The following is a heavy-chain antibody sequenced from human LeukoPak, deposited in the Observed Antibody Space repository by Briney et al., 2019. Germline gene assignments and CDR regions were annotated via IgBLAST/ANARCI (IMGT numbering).Heavy chain of an antibody. CDR2: INPNSGGT. CDR3: ARADILTGYPTDY. D-gene: IGHD3-9*01. CDR1: GYTFTGFH. V-gene: IGHV1-2*02. Sequence: ASVKVSCKASGYTFTGFHIHWVRQAPGQGLEWMGLINPNSGGTNYAQKLQGRVTMTTDTSTSTAYMELRSLRSDDTAVYYCARADILTGYPTDYWGQGTLVTVSS. J-gene: IGHJ4*02.